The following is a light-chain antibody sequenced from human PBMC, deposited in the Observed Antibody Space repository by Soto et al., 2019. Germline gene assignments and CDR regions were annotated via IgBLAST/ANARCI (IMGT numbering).Light chain of an antibody. J-gene: IGLJ1*01. CDR1: SSDVGGNKY. CDR2: DVS. V-gene: IGLV2-14*03. CDR3: SAFTGTTYV. Sequence: QSVLKQPASGSGAPVQAISISCTGTSSDVGGNKYVSWYQHYPGKAPKLMICDVSNRPSGVSNRFSGSKSGNTASLTISGLQAEDEADYYCSAFTGTTYVFGTGTKVTVL.